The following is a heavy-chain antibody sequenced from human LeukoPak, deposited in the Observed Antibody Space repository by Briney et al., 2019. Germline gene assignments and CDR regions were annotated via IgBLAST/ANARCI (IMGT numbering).Heavy chain of an antibody. CDR2: ISWNSASL. D-gene: IGHD3-22*01. Sequence: PGGSLRLSCAASGFTFDDYAMPWVRQVPGKGLEWVSGISWNSASLVYADSVKGRFTISRDNAKNSLYLQMNSLRAEDTAVYYCARSDSSGYYYAGYYYGMDVWGQGTTVTVSS. CDR1: GFTFDDYA. J-gene: IGHJ6*02. V-gene: IGHV3-9*01. CDR3: ARSDSSGYYYAGYYYGMDV.